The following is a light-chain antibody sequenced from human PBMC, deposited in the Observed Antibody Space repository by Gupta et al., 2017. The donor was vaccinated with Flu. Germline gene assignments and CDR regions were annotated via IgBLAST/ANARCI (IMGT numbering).Light chain of an antibody. CDR1: QSVSKY. J-gene: IGKJ2*03. Sequence: EVMLTQSPPTLSLSPGERATLSCRASQSVSKYVAWYQQKPGQAPRLLIYDASNRAPGTPARCSGSGSGTDFTLTISSLEPEDFAVYYCQQRSNWPPGYSFGQGTKVEIK. CDR2: DAS. CDR3: QQRSNWPPGYS. V-gene: IGKV3-11*01.